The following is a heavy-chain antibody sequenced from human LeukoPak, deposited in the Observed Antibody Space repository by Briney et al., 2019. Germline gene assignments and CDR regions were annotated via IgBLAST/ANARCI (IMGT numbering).Heavy chain of an antibody. CDR1: GYTFTSYG. J-gene: IGHJ4*02. V-gene: IGHV1-18*01. CDR2: ISAYNGNT. Sequence: GASVKVSCKASGYTFTSYGISWVRQAPGQGLEWMGWISAYNGNTNYAQKLRGRVTMTTDTSTSTAYMELRSLRSDDTAVYYCARDKAQWLILPADFWGQGTLVTVSS. D-gene: IGHD6-19*01. CDR3: ARDKAQWLILPADF.